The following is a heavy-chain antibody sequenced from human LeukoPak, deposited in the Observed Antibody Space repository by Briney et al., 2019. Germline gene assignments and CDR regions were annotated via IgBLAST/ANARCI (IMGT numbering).Heavy chain of an antibody. J-gene: IGHJ4*02. CDR2: INPNSGGT. Sequence: ASVKVSCKASGYTFTDYYMHWVRQAPGQGLEWMGWINPNSGGTNYAQKFQGRVTMTRDTSISTAYMELSSLRSDDTAMYYCARSYSGFGYALHDYWGRGTLVTVSS. CDR1: GYTFTDYY. V-gene: IGHV1-2*02. D-gene: IGHD1-26*01. CDR3: ARSYSGFGYALHDY.